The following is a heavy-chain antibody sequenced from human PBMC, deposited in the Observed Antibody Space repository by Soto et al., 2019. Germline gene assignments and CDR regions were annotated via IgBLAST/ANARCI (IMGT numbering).Heavy chain of an antibody. V-gene: IGHV3-33*01. J-gene: IGHJ4*02. CDR2: IWYDGSNK. Sequence: PGGSLRLSCAASGFTFSSYGMHWVRQAPGKGLEWVAVIWYDGSNKYYADSVKGRFTISRDNSKNTLYLQMNSLRAEDTAVYYCARDLKSRTGTLTGFDYWGQGTLVTVSS. D-gene: IGHD1-1*01. CDR3: ARDLKSRTGTLTGFDY. CDR1: GFTFSSYG.